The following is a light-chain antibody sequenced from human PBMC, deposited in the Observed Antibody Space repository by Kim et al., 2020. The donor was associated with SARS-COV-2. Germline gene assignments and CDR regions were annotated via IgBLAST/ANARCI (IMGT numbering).Light chain of an antibody. CDR2: GAS. CDR3: QQYNNWPLWT. J-gene: IGKJ1*01. Sequence: SPRERATLSCRASQSVSSNLAWYQQKPGQAPRLLIYGASTRATGIPARFSGSGSGTEFTLTISSLQSEDFAVYYCQQYNNWPLWTFGQGTKVDIK. CDR1: QSVSSN. V-gene: IGKV3-15*01.